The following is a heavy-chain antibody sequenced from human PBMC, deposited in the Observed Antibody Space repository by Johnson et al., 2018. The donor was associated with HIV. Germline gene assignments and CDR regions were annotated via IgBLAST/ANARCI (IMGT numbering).Heavy chain of an antibody. Sequence: VQLVESGGGVVQPGRSLRLSCAASGFTFSSYAMHWVRQAPGKGLEWVAVIYSGGRTYYADSVKGRFTISRDNSKNTLYLQMNSLRAEDTAVYYCAREVAGDYGDSPGAFDIWGQGTMVTVSS. CDR2: IYSGGRT. J-gene: IGHJ3*02. CDR3: AREVAGDYGDSPGAFDI. D-gene: IGHD4-17*01. V-gene: IGHV3-30*14. CDR1: GFTFSSYA.